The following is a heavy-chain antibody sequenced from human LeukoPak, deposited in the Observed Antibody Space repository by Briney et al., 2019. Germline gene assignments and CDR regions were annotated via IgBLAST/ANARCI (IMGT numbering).Heavy chain of an antibody. CDR3: AIMHGYYDGSGYWVQ. V-gene: IGHV3-23*01. CDR1: GFTFGSYG. J-gene: IGHJ1*01. D-gene: IGHD3-22*01. CDR2: ITPNADRT. Sequence: GGSLRLSCAASGFTFGSYGMSWVRQAPGKGLEWVSFITPNADRTSYADSVEGRFTISRDNPRNTLYMQMNSLRGEDTAVYYCAIMHGYYDGSGYWVQWGQGTLVTVSS.